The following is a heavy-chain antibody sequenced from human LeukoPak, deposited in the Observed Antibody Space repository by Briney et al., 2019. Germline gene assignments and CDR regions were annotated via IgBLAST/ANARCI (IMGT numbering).Heavy chain of an antibody. CDR3: ASGGDILTVGVLYDY. J-gene: IGHJ4*02. Sequence: PGRSLRLSCAASGFTFSSYAMHWVRQAPGKGLEWVAVISYDGSNKYYADSVKGRFTISRDNSKNTLYLQMNSLRAEDTAVYYCASGGDILTVGVLYDYWGQGTLVTVSS. D-gene: IGHD3-9*01. V-gene: IGHV3-30-3*01. CDR1: GFTFSSYA. CDR2: ISYDGSNK.